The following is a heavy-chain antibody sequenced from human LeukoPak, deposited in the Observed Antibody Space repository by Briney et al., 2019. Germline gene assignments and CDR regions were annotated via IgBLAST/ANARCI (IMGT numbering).Heavy chain of an antibody. CDR2: INPNSGGT. CDR3: ARDKSFDYGTTNLDY. CDR1: GYTFTGYY. Sequence: GASVKVSCKASGYTFTGYYMHWVRQAPGQGLEWMGWINPNSGGTNYAQKFQGRVTMTRDTSISTAYMELSRLRSDDTAVYYCARDKSFDYGTTNLDYWGQGTLVTVSS. V-gene: IGHV1-2*02. D-gene: IGHD4-17*01. J-gene: IGHJ4*02.